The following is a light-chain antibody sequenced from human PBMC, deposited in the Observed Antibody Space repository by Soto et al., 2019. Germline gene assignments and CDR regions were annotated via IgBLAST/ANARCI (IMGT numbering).Light chain of an antibody. CDR3: AARDDRLNGRL. CDR2: YDD. J-gene: IGLJ2*01. CDR1: SSNIGDNA. V-gene: IGLV1-36*01. Sequence: QSVLIQPPSVSGAPGQTVTISCSGSSSNIGDNAVTWYQQVPGKAPRLLIYYDDLLPSRVSDRFSGAKSGTSASLAISGLQPEDEADYYCAARDDRLNGRLFGGGTKLTVL.